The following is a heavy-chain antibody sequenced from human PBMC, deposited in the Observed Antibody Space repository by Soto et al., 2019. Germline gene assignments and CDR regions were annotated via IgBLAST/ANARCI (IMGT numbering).Heavy chain of an antibody. CDR1: GVSFSGYY. V-gene: IGHV4-34*01. J-gene: IGHJ2*01. Sequence: SETLSLTCAVYGVSFSGYYWSWIRQPPGKGLDWIGEINHSGSTNFNPSLKSRVSISVDTSKKQFSLKLNSVTAADTAVYYCAAHLKTTVTAYWYFDLWGRGTLVTVSS. CDR2: INHSGST. D-gene: IGHD4-17*01. CDR3: AAHLKTTVTAYWYFDL.